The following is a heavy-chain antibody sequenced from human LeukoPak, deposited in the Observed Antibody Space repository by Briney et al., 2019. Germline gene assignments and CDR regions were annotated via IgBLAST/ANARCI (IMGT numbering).Heavy chain of an antibody. J-gene: IGHJ4*02. CDR2: INPNSGAT. D-gene: IGHD5-18*01. V-gene: IGHV1-2*02. Sequence: ASVKVSCKASGYTFTGYYMHWVRQAPGQGLEWMGWINPNSGATHLAQEFQGRVTMTRDTSISTAYMELSRLRSDDTAMYYCANIQKWLPYWGQGTLVTVSS. CDR1: GYTFTGYY. CDR3: ANIQKWLPY.